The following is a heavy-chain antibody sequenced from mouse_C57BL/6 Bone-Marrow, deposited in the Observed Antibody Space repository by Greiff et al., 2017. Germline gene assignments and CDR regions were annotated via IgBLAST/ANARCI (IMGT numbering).Heavy chain of an antibody. V-gene: IGHV5-12*01. CDR1: GFTFSDYY. D-gene: IGHD2-3*01. J-gene: IGHJ3*01. Sequence: EVKVEESGGGLVQPGGSLKLSCAASGFTFSDYYMYWVRQTPEKRLEWVAYISNGGGSTYYPDTVKGRFTISRDNAKNTLYLQMSRLKSEDTAMYYCARVDGYYLFAYWGQGTLVTVSA. CDR3: ARVDGYYLFAY. CDR2: ISNGGGST.